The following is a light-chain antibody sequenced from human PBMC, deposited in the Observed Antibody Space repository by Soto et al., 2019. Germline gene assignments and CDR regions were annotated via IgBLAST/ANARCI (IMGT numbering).Light chain of an antibody. V-gene: IGKV3-11*01. Sequence: EIVLTQSPATLSLSPGERATLSCRASQSVYSYLAWYQQKPGQVPRLLIYEVSNRATGIPVRFSGSGSGTDFTLTISSLESEDFAVYYCQQRSNWPLTFGGGTKVEIK. CDR1: QSVYSY. CDR3: QQRSNWPLT. J-gene: IGKJ4*01. CDR2: EVS.